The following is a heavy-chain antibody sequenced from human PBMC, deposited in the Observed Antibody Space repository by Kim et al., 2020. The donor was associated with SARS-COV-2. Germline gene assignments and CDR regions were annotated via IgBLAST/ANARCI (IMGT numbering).Heavy chain of an antibody. V-gene: IGHV4-39*01. CDR3: ARRGDGYNDYYCGMDV. Sequence: SLKGRVTISVDTSKNQFSLKLSSVTAADTAVYYCARRGDGYNDYYCGMDVWGQGTTVTVSS. D-gene: IGHD5-12*01. J-gene: IGHJ6*02.